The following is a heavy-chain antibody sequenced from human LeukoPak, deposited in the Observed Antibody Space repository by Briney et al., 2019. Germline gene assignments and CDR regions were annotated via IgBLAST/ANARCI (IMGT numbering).Heavy chain of an antibody. CDR1: GDSVSSNSAA. Sequence: PSQTLSLTCAISGDSVSSNSAAWNWIRQSPSRGLEWLGRTYYRSKWYNDYAVSMKSRITINPDTSKNQFSLQLNSVTPEDTAVYYCARDEWLVRGGGFDYWGQGTLVTVSS. J-gene: IGHJ4*02. CDR3: ARDEWLVRGGGFDY. V-gene: IGHV6-1*01. CDR2: TYYRSKWYN. D-gene: IGHD6-19*01.